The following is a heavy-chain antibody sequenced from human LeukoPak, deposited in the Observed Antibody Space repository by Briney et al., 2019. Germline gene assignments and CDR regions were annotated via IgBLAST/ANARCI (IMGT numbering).Heavy chain of an antibody. Sequence: SETLSLTCTVSGGSISSYYWSWIRQPPGKGLEWIGYIYYSGSTNYNPSLKSRVTISVDTSKNQFSLKLSSVTAADTAVYYCARATSFYGDYGHYFDYWGQGTLVTVSS. J-gene: IGHJ4*02. V-gene: IGHV4-59*01. CDR2: IYYSGST. CDR1: GGSISSYY. CDR3: ARATSFYGDYGHYFDY. D-gene: IGHD4-17*01.